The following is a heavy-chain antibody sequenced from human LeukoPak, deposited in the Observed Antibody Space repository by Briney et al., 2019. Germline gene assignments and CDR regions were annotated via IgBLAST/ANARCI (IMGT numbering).Heavy chain of an antibody. D-gene: IGHD3-22*01. V-gene: IGHV4-30-4*08. CDR1: GVSISSGDYY. CDR2: IYYSGST. J-gene: IGHJ4*02. CDR3: ARTARNYDSSGYPEDY. Sequence: SQTLSLTCTVSGVSISSGDYYWSWIPQPPGKGLEWIGYIYYSGSTYYNPSLKSRVTISVDTSKNQFSLKLSSVTAADTAVYYCARTARNYDSSGYPEDYWGQGTLVTVSS.